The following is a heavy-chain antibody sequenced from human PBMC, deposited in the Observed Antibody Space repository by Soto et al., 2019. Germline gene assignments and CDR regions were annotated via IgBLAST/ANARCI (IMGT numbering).Heavy chain of an antibody. D-gene: IGHD6-13*01. CDR3: ASARWDF. Sequence: QVQLHQWGAGLVKPSETLSITCAVSGGSFPANYWAWDLQPPGKGLEWIGEVFHNGNPNSNPSLKSRVTVSADPSKNQFSLRRTAVTAADTAVYFCASARWDFWGQGTLVTVSS. J-gene: IGHJ4*02. CDR1: GGSFPANY. V-gene: IGHV4-34*12. CDR2: VFHNGNP.